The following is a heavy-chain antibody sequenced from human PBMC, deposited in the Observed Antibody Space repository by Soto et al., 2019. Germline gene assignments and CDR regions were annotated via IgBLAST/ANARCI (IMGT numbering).Heavy chain of an antibody. D-gene: IGHD5-18*01. Sequence: QVQLQESGPGLVKPSQTLSLTCTVSGGSISSGGYYWSWIRQHPGKGLEWIGYIYYSGSTYYNPYLKSRVTLAVDTSKNQSSLKLSSVTPADTAVYYCARSGYSYGPNPLLYWGQGTLVTVSS. J-gene: IGHJ4*02. CDR3: ARSGYSYGPNPLLY. V-gene: IGHV4-31*03. CDR1: GGSISSGGYY. CDR2: IYYSGST.